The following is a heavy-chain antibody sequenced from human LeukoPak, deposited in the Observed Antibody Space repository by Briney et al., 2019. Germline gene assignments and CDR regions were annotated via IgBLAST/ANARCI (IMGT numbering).Heavy chain of an antibody. CDR2: TYYRSKWYN. D-gene: IGHD3-22*01. Sequence: SQTLSLTCVISGDSVSSNSAAWNWIRQSPSRGLEWLGRTYYRSKWYNEYALSVKSRITINPDTTKNQFSLQMNSVNPEDTAVYYCARDSPDYYDSSGYDFWGQGTLVTVSS. J-gene: IGHJ4*02. V-gene: IGHV6-1*01. CDR3: ARDSPDYYDSSGYDF. CDR1: GDSVSSNSAA.